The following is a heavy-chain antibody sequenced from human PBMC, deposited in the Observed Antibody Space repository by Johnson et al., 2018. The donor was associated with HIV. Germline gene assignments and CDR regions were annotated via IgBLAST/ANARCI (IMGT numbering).Heavy chain of an antibody. V-gene: IGHV3-30*02. J-gene: IGHJ3*02. Sequence: HVQLVESGGGVVQPGGSLRLSCAASGFTFSSYGIHWVRQAPGKGLEWVAFIRYDGSNKYYADSVKGRFTISRDNSKNTLYLQMNSLRAEDTAVYYCAKDRTGFDAFDIWGQGTMVTVYS. D-gene: IGHD1-1*01. CDR2: IRYDGSNK. CDR3: AKDRTGFDAFDI. CDR1: GFTFSSYG.